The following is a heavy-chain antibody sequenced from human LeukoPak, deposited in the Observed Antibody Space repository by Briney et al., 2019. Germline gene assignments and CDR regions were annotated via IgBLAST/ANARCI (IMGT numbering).Heavy chain of an antibody. D-gene: IGHD3-3*01. CDR1: GFTFSSFA. V-gene: IGHV3-23*01. Sequence: DPGGSQRLSCAASGFTFSSFAKSWVRQAPGKGLEWVSGISGRDGSTYYADSVKGRFTISRDNSKNTLYLQMNSLRAEDTAIYYCARDERLLSFLKWGQGTLVTVSS. CDR3: ARDERLLSFLK. J-gene: IGHJ4*02. CDR2: ISGRDGST.